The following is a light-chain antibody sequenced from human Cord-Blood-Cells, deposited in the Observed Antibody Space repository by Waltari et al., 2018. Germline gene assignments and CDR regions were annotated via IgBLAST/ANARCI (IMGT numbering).Light chain of an antibody. CDR3: AAWDDSLNGLV. Sequence: QSVLPQPPSASGTPGQRVTSSCSGSSSNIGSNTVNWYQQLPGTAPKLLIYSNNQRPSGVPDRFSGSKSGTSASLAISGLQSEDEADYYCAAWDDSLNGLVFGGGTKLTVL. CDR1: SSNIGSNT. V-gene: IGLV1-44*01. J-gene: IGLJ3*02. CDR2: SNN.